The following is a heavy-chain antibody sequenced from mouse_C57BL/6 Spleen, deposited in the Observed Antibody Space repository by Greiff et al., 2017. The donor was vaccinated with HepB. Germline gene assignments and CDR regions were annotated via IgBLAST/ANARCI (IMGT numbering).Heavy chain of an antibody. CDR2: IDPETGGT. J-gene: IGHJ1*03. V-gene: IGHV1-15*01. Sequence: QVQLKESGAELVRPGASVTLSCKASGYTFTDYEMHWVKQTPVHGLEWIGAIDPETGGTAYNQKFKGKAILTADKSSSTAYMELRSLTSEDSAVYYCSRAYYGHWYFDVWGTGTTVTVSS. D-gene: IGHD2-10*01. CDR1: GYTFTDYE. CDR3: SRAYYGHWYFDV.